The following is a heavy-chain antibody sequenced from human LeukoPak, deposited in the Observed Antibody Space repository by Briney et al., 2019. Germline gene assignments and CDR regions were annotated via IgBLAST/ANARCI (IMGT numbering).Heavy chain of an antibody. CDR3: ARGITGRGRFDP. D-gene: IGHD3-10*01. CDR2: INHSGST. Sequence: SETLSLTCAVYGGSFSGYYWSWIRQPPGKGLEWIGEINHSGSTNYNPSLKSRVTISVDTSKNQFSLKLSSVTAVDTAVYYCARGITGRGRFDPWGQGTLVTVSS. J-gene: IGHJ5*02. V-gene: IGHV4-34*01. CDR1: GGSFSGYY.